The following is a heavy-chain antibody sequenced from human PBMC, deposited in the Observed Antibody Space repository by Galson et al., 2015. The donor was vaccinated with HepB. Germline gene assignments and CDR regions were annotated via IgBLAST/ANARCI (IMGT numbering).Heavy chain of an antibody. CDR3: ARDAPDCSSTSCSSEYYYYGMDV. CDR2: ISAYNGNT. CDR1: GYTFTSYG. J-gene: IGHJ6*02. Sequence: SVKVSCKASGYTFTSYGISWVRQAPGQGLEWMGWISAYNGNTNYAQKLQGRVTMTTDTSTSTAYMELRSLRSDDTAVYYCARDAPDCSSTSCSSEYYYYGMDVWGQGTTVTVS. D-gene: IGHD2-2*01. V-gene: IGHV1-18*04.